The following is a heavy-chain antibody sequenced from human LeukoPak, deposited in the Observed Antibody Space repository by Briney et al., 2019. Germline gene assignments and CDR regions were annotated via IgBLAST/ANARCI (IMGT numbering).Heavy chain of an antibody. J-gene: IGHJ3*02. V-gene: IGHV3-53*01. CDR1: GFSVSINY. Sequence: GGSLRLSCAASGFSVSINYMSWVRQAPGKGLEWVSVIYSDGSTYYADSVKGRFTFSRDNSKNTLYLQMNSLRAEDTAVYYCASRNYYDSSGYIDAFDIWGQGTMVTVSS. CDR3: ASRNYYDSSGYIDAFDI. D-gene: IGHD3-22*01. CDR2: IYSDGST.